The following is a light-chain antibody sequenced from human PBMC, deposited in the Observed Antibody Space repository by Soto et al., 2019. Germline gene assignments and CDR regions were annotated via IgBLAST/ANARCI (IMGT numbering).Light chain of an antibody. CDR3: QQRANWPLS. CDR2: DAS. CDR1: QSVNN. J-gene: IGKJ4*01. V-gene: IGKV3-11*01. Sequence: EIVLTQSPATLSLSPGEGVTLSCRASQSVNNLAWYQQKPGQAPRLLIYDASNRATGIPARFSGSGSGTDFTLPITYLDPEDFAVYYCQQRANWPLSFGGGTKVEIK.